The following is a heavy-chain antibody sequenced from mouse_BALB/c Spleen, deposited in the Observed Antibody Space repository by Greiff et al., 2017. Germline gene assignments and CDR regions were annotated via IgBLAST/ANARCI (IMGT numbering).Heavy chain of an antibody. CDR3: ARKLDY. J-gene: IGHJ2*01. V-gene: IGHV1S81*02. Sequence: VKLQQPGAELVKPGASVKLSCKASGYTFTSYWMHWVKQRPGQGLEWIGEINPSNGRTNYNEKFKSKATLTVDKSSSTAYMQLSSLTSEDSAVYYCARKLDYWGQGTTLTVSS. D-gene: IGHD4-1*01. CDR2: INPSNGRT. CDR1: GYTFTSYW.